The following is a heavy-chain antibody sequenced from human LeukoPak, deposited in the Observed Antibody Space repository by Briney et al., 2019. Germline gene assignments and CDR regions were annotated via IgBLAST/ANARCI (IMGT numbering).Heavy chain of an antibody. J-gene: IGHJ4*02. CDR3: ARAAYDSGGYTANHDF. CDR2: LYDSGDT. Sequence: GESLRLSCAASGFSVSTSYMSWVRQAPGKGLEYVSVLYDSGDTYYAESVKGRYTISRDNSKNTVYLQMNSLRVEDTAVYYCARAAYDSGGYTANHDFWGQGTLVTVSS. CDR1: GFSVSTSY. V-gene: IGHV3-53*01. D-gene: IGHD3-22*01.